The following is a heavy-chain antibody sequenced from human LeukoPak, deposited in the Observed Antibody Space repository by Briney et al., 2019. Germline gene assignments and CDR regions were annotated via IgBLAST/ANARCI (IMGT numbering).Heavy chain of an antibody. Sequence: SVKVSCKASGGTFSSYAISWVRQAPGQGLEWMGGIIPIFGTANYAQKFQGRVTITADESTSTAYMELSSLRSEDTAVYYCARDRGRWLQSYFDYWGQGTLVTVSS. V-gene: IGHV1-69*13. CDR2: IIPIFGTA. CDR1: GGTFSSYA. D-gene: IGHD5-24*01. CDR3: ARDRGRWLQSYFDY. J-gene: IGHJ4*02.